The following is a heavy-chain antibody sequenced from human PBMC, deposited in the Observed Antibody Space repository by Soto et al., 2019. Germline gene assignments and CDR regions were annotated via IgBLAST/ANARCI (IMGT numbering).Heavy chain of an antibody. CDR3: ARDGGLIAAKNSMDV. CDR1: GFSFSRKN. CDR2: ISASGATK. D-gene: IGHD2-15*01. J-gene: IGHJ6*02. Sequence: GGSLRLSCEASGFSFSRKNMNWVRQAPGKGLEWVAYISASGATKYYADSVKGRFTISRDNANNSLSLQVDSLRDEDTAVYYCARDGGLIAAKNSMDVWGQGTTVTVSS. V-gene: IGHV3-48*02.